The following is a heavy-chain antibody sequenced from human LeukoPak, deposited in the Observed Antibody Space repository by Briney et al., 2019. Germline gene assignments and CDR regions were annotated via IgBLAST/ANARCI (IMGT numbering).Heavy chain of an antibody. J-gene: IGHJ4*02. V-gene: IGHV4-39*01. CDR2: IYYSGST. CDR1: GGSISSSSYY. Sequence: SETLSLTCTVSGGSISSSSYYWGWIRQPPGKGLEWIGSIYYSGSTYYNPSLKSRVTISVDTSKNQFSPKLSSVTAADTAVYYCALTYYYDSSFYFDYWGQGTLVTVSS. D-gene: IGHD3-22*01. CDR3: ALTYYYDSSFYFDY.